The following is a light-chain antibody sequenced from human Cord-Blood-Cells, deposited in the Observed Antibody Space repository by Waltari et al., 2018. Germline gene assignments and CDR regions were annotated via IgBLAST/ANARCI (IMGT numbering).Light chain of an antibody. Sequence: KVMTQSPATLSVSPGDRATLSCRASQSVSSNLAWYQQKPGQAPRLLIYGASTRATGIPARFSGSGSATEFTLTISSLQSEDFAVYYCQQYNNWPPYPFGQGTKLEIK. CDR3: QQYNNWPPYP. V-gene: IGKV3-15*01. CDR2: GAS. J-gene: IGKJ2*01. CDR1: QSVSSN.